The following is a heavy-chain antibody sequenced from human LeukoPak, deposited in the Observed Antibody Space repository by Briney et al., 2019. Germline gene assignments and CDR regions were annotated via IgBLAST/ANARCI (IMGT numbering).Heavy chain of an antibody. CDR1: GFSLSTSGMR. CDR3: ARIYDYTEDAFDI. Sequence: SGPTLVNPTQTLTLTCTFSGFSLSTSGMRVSWIRQPPGKALEWLARIDWDDDKFYSTSLKTRLTISKYTSKNQVVLTMTNMDPVDTATYYCARIYDYTEDAFDIWGQGTMVTVSS. J-gene: IGHJ3*02. V-gene: IGHV2-70*04. D-gene: IGHD3-16*01. CDR2: IDWDDDK.